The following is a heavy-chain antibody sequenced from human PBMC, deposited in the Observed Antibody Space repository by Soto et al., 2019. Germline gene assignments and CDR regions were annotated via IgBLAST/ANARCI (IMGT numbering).Heavy chain of an antibody. CDR1: GYTFTSYA. J-gene: IGHJ4*02. D-gene: IGHD3-9*01. V-gene: IGHV1-3*01. CDR3: ASWRGDIFTGFYRCPYFDY. CDR2: VNAGNGNT. Sequence: ASVKVSCKASGYTFTSYAMHWVRQAPGQRLEWMGWVNAGNGNTKYSQKFQGRVTITADKSTTTAYMDLNSLQSADTAVYYCASWRGDIFTGFYRCPYFDYWGQGTPVTVSS.